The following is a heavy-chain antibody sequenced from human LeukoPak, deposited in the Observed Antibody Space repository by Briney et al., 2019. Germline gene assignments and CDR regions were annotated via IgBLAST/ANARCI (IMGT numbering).Heavy chain of an antibody. Sequence: EASVKVSCKASGYTFTSYGISWVRQAPGQGLEWMGQISAYNGNTNYAQKLQGRVTMTTDTSTSTAYMELRSLRSDDTAVYYCARDLWDWNYEYYFDYWGQGTLVTVSS. CDR1: GYTFTSYG. V-gene: IGHV1-18*01. J-gene: IGHJ4*02. CDR3: ARDLWDWNYEYYFDY. CDR2: ISAYNGNT. D-gene: IGHD1-7*01.